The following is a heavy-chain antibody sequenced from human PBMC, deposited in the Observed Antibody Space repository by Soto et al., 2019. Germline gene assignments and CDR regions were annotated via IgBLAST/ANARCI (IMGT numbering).Heavy chain of an antibody. CDR2: MDYSGST. J-gene: IGHJ4*02. CDR3: ASRRWLRIFAC. Sequence: SETLSLTCSVSGGSISSYYWGWIRQPPGKGLEWIGSMDYSGSTYYNPSLKSRVTISVDTSKNQFSLKLSSLTAADTAVYYCASRRWLRIFACWGQGTLVTVSS. D-gene: IGHD5-12*01. CDR1: GGSISSYY. V-gene: IGHV4-39*01.